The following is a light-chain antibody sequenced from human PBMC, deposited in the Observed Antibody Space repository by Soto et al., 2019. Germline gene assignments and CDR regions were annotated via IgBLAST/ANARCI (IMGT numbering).Light chain of an antibody. CDR2: GAS. CDR1: QSISCS. V-gene: IGKV3-15*01. Sequence: EIVMTQSPSTLSVSPGERATLSCRARQSISCSLAWYQQKPGQAPRLLIYGASTRGTGIPARFSGSRSGTEFTLPISSLQSKDFAGYYCQQYNKGPTYTFGQGTKLETK. J-gene: IGKJ2*01. CDR3: QQYNKGPTYT.